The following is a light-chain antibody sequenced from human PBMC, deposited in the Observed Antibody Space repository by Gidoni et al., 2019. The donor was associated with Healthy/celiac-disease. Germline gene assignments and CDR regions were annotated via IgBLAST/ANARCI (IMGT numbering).Light chain of an antibody. J-gene: IGKJ2*01. CDR3: QQYGSSYT. Sequence: EIVLTHSPGTLSLSPGERATLSCRASQSVSSSYLAWYQQKPGQAPRLLIYGASSRATGIPDRFSGSGSGTDCTLTISRLEPEDFAVYYCQQYGSSYTFGQGTKLEIK. V-gene: IGKV3-20*01. CDR2: GAS. CDR1: QSVSSSY.